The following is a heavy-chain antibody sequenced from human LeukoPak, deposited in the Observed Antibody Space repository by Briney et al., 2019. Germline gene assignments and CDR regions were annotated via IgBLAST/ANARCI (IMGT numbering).Heavy chain of an antibody. CDR1: GLTFSTYA. J-gene: IGHJ6*03. D-gene: IGHD1-1*01. Sequence: GGSLRLSSAVSGLTFSTYAMSWVRQAPGRGLEWVSSISGNGATTYYADSVKGRFSISRDNSKKTAFLQMNSLGAEDTAVYYAVANMYKYMDVWGKGTTVTVSS. V-gene: IGHV3-23*01. CDR2: ISGNGATT. CDR3: VANMYKYMDV.